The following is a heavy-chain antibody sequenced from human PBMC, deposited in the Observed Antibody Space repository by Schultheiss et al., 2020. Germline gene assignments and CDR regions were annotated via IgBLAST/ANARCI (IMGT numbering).Heavy chain of an antibody. J-gene: IGHJ4*02. Sequence: ASVKVSCKASGYTFTSYDINWVRQATGQGLEWMGWMNPNSGNTGYAQKFQGRVTMTRNTSISTAYMELSSLRSEDTAVYYCARALSRSLLWFGESRAYYFDYWGQGTLVTVSS. CDR2: MNPNSGNT. CDR1: GYTFTSYD. D-gene: IGHD3-10*01. V-gene: IGHV1-8*01. CDR3: ARALSRSLLWFGESRAYYFDY.